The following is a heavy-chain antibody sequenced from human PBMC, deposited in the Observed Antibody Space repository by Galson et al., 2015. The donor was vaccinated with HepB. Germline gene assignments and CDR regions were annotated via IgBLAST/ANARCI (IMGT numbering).Heavy chain of an antibody. J-gene: IGHJ4*02. CDR2: ITSSSSYI. Sequence: SLRLSCAASGFTFSSYNMNWVRQAPGKGLEWVSSITSSSSYIYYTDSVKGRFTISRDNAKNSLYLQMNGLRAEDTAVYYCAREKEGYYYDNSGYGELDYWGQGTLVTVSS. V-gene: IGHV3-21*01. D-gene: IGHD3-22*01. CDR1: GFTFSSYN. CDR3: AREKEGYYYDNSGYGELDY.